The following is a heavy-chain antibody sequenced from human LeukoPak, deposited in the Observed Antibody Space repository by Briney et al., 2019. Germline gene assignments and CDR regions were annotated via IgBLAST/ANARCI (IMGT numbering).Heavy chain of an antibody. CDR2: IKHSGSS. CDR1: GGSFSGYY. V-gene: IGHV4-34*01. D-gene: IGHD4-23*01. Sequence: SETLSLTCAVYGGSFSGYYWSWIREPPGKGLEWIGEIKHSGSSNYNPSLKSRVTMSVDTSKNQFSLKLSSVTAADTAVYYCARDRDYDGYFDYWGQGTLVTVSS. CDR3: ARDRDYDGYFDY. J-gene: IGHJ4*02.